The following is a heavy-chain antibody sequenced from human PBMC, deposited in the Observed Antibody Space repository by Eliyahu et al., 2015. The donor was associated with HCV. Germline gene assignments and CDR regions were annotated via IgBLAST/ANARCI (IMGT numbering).Heavy chain of an antibody. V-gene: IGHV3-48*03. CDR1: GFTFSGYE. D-gene: IGHD4-17*01. Sequence: EVQLVESGXGLVQPGGSLRLXCATXGFTFSGYEMIWVRQAPGXGLEWISFISSSGSTMYYADSVKGRFTVSRDNAKNSLYLQMNSLRAEDTALYYCARERLRHFDYWGQGILVTVSA. J-gene: IGHJ4*02. CDR2: ISSSGSTM. CDR3: ARERLRHFDY.